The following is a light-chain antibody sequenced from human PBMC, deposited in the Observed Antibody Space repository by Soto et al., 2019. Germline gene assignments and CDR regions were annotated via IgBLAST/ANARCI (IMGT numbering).Light chain of an antibody. CDR3: QQYNNWPPT. J-gene: IGKJ1*01. CDR2: GAS. CDR1: QSVSSN. V-gene: IGKV3-15*01. Sequence: EIVMTQSPATLSVSPGERATLSCRASQSVSSNLAWYQQKPGQAPRLLIYGASTRATGIPARFSGSWSGTEFTLTISSLQSEDFAVYYCQQYNNWPPTFGQGNKVELK.